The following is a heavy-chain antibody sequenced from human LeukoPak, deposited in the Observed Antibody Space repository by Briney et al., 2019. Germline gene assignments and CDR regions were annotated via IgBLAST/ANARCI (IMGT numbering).Heavy chain of an antibody. CDR3: GGSGSLFDY. V-gene: IGHV3-74*01. Sequence: GGSLRLSCAASGFTFSSYAMSWVRQAPGKGLVWVSRIDSDGSNTGYADSVKGRFTISRDNAKNTLYLQMNSLRAEDTAVYYCGGSGSLFDYWGQGTLVTVSS. D-gene: IGHD3-22*01. CDR1: GFTFSSYA. J-gene: IGHJ4*02. CDR2: IDSDGSNT.